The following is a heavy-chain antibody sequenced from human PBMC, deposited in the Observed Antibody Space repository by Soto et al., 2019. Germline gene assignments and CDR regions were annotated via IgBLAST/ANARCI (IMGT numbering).Heavy chain of an antibody. CDR3: AQEQYEFGDLYDVDY. Sequence: QVQLVQSGGEVKRPGDSVKVSCKTSGYDFEKFPISGVRQAGGQGLEWVVLISTYSGSRKYAEKVQDRVTMNTNTSTSTAYMELRSLPSDDTAVYFCAQEQYEFGDLYDVDYWGKGTLVTVSS. CDR2: ISTYSGSR. V-gene: IGHV1-18*04. CDR1: GYDFEKFP. D-gene: IGHD4-17*01. J-gene: IGHJ4*02.